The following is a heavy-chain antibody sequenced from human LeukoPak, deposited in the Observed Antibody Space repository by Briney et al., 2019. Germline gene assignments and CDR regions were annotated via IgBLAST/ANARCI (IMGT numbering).Heavy chain of an antibody. CDR1: GLTFSSYA. V-gene: IGHV3-30-3*01. Sequence: LPGGSLRLSCAASGLTFSSYAMHWVRQAPGKGLEWVAVISCDGSNKYYADSVKGRFTISRDNSKNTLYLQMNSLRAEDTAVYYCARSGFLEWAMDVWGKGTTVTVSS. CDR3: ARSGFLEWAMDV. CDR2: ISCDGSNK. D-gene: IGHD3-3*01. J-gene: IGHJ6*03.